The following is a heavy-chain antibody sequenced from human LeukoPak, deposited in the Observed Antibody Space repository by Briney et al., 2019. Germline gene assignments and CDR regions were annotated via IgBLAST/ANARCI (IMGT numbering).Heavy chain of an antibody. CDR1: GGSITSSNW. CDR2: IYHSGSA. V-gene: IGHV4-4*02. J-gene: IGHJ4*02. Sequence: SGTLSLTCAVSGGSITSSNWWSWVRQPPGKGLEWVGEIYHSGSANYNPSLKSRVTISVDKSKTQFSLNLSSVTAADTAVYYCARVRGRAFDYWGQGTLVTVSS. D-gene: IGHD5-12*01. CDR3: ARVRGRAFDY.